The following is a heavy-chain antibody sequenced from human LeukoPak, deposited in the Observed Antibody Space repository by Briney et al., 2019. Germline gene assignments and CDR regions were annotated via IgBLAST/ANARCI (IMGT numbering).Heavy chain of an antibody. V-gene: IGHV3-7*01. CDR2: INRDGTKK. J-gene: IGHJ4*02. Sequence: PGGSLRLSCEASGFIISSYWMIWVRQAAGKGLEWVANINRDGTKKYYVDSVEGRFTISRDNAKNSIYLQMNSLRVEDTAVYFCVRDDDVSIGKIYYDRFGQWGQGTLVTVSS. CDR1: GFIISSYW. CDR3: VRDDDVSIGKIYYDRFGQ. D-gene: IGHD3-3*01.